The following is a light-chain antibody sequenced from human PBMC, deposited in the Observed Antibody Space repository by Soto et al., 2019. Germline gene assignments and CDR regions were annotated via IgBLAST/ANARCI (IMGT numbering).Light chain of an antibody. Sequence: QTVVTQPPSVSGAPGQTVTISCTGSSSNIGSGYDVHWYQQLPGTAPKLLIYGNNNRPSGVPDRFSGSKSGTSASLAISGLQAEDEADYYCAAWDDSLSGHVVFGGGTKLTVL. CDR2: GNN. CDR1: SSNIGSGYD. V-gene: IGLV1-40*01. J-gene: IGLJ2*01. CDR3: AAWDDSLSGHVV.